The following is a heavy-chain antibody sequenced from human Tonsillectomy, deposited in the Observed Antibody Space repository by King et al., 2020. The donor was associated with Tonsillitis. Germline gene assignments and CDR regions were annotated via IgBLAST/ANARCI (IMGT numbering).Heavy chain of an antibody. CDR2: FCYSGAA. V-gene: IGHV4-59*02. CDR1: GGSVSGHC. D-gene: IGHD7-27*01. Sequence: QLQESGPGLVKPSETLSLTCSVSGGSVSGHCCSWIRQPPGKGLEGIGFFCYSGAANYNSSLKSRLTISVDTSKNQVSLKLSSVTAADTAVYYCARDKWGSLDYWGQGILVTVSS. CDR3: ARDKWGSLDY. J-gene: IGHJ4*02.